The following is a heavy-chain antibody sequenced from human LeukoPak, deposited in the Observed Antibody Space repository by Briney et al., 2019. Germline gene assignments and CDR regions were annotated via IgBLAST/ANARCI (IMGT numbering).Heavy chain of an antibody. Sequence: PSETLSLTCAVNGGSFSYYYWSWIRQPPGKGLEWIGEVNHSGSTKHNPSLKSRVSISVDTSKNQFSLKLSSVTAADTAVYYCARGGQLWQPIDYWGQGTLVTVSS. J-gene: IGHJ4*02. CDR2: VNHSGST. V-gene: IGHV4-34*01. CDR3: ARGGQLWQPIDY. CDR1: GGSFSYYY. D-gene: IGHD5-18*01.